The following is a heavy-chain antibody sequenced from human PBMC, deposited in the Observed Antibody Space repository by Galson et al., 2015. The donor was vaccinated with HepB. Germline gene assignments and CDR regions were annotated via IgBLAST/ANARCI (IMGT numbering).Heavy chain of an antibody. Sequence: QSGAEVKRPGASVKVSCKASGFNLNNFGVTWVREAPGQGLEWMGRINAYDGTTNYAQRLQDRVTMTTDTSTRTAYMELRSLRSDDTAVYYCARLGAAAGFLDYWGQGTLVTVSS. CDR1: GFNLNNFG. D-gene: IGHD6-13*01. V-gene: IGHV1-18*01. CDR2: INAYDGTT. CDR3: ARLGAAAGFLDY. J-gene: IGHJ4*02.